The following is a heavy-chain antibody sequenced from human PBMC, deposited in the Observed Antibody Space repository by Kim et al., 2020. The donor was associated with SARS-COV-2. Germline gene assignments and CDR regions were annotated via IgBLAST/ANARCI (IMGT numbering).Heavy chain of an antibody. Sequence: SETLSLTCAVYGGSFSGYYWSWIRQPPGKGLEWIGEINHSGSTNYNPSLKSRVTISVDTSKNQFSLKLSSVTAADTAVYYCARGLYYDFWSGYARNYHYYYGMDVWGQGTTVTVSS. CDR1: GGSFSGYY. J-gene: IGHJ6*02. D-gene: IGHD3-3*01. CDR2: INHSGST. CDR3: ARGLYYDFWSGYARNYHYYYGMDV. V-gene: IGHV4-34*01.